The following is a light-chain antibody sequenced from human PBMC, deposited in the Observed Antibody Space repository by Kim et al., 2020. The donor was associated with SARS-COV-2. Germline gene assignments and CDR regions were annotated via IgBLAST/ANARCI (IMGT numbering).Light chain of an antibody. CDR2: FAS. Sequence: SASVGDRITSTCRASQSIGTKLNWYQQKPGKAPKILIYFASSLQGGVPSRFSGSGSGTDFTLTISSLQPEDFATYYCQQSVKIPYSFGQGTKLEI. V-gene: IGKV1-39*01. CDR1: QSIGTK. CDR3: QQSVKIPYS. J-gene: IGKJ2*03.